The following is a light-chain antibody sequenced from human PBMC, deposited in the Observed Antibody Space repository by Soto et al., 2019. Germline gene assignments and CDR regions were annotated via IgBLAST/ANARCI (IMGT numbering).Light chain of an antibody. V-gene: IGKV3-20*01. CDR1: QSVSSDY. Sequence: EIVLTQSPGTLSLSRGERATLSCRARQSVSSDYLAWYQQKRGQAPRLLIYGASSRATGIPTRFSGSGSGTDFTLTISRLEPEDFAVYYCQQYDTSPRTFGQGTKVEI. CDR2: GAS. J-gene: IGKJ1*01. CDR3: QQYDTSPRT.